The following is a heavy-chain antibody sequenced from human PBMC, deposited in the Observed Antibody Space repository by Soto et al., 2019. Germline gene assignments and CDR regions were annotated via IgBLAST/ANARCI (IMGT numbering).Heavy chain of an antibody. Sequence: GASVKVSCKASGYTFTSYGISWVRQAPGQGLEWMGWISAYNGNTNYAQKLQGRVTMTTDTSTSTAYMELRSLRSDDTAVYYCARAVKQQWLVAYNWFDPWGQGTLVTVSS. CDR3: ARAVKQQWLVAYNWFDP. V-gene: IGHV1-18*01. CDR1: GYTFTSYG. J-gene: IGHJ5*02. CDR2: ISAYNGNT. D-gene: IGHD6-19*01.